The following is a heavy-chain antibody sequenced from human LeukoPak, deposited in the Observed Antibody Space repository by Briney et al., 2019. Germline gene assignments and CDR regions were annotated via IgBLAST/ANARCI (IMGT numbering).Heavy chain of an antibody. V-gene: IGHV1-46*01. CDR1: GYTFTSYY. CDR2: INPSGGST. J-gene: IGHJ4*02. D-gene: IGHD6-19*01. Sequence: ASVKVSCKASGYTFTSYYMHWVRQAPGQGLEWMGIINPSGGSTSYAQKFQGGVTITADESTSTAYMELSSLRSEDTAVYYCARDDRRSSGSYSYWGQGTLVTVSS. CDR3: ARDDRRSSGSYSY.